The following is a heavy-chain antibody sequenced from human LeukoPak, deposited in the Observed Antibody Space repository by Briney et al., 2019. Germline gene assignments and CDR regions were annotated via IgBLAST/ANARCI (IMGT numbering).Heavy chain of an antibody. CDR3: ARGFLQLTPYYFDY. CDR1: GFDVSINY. CDR2: IHNDGRT. D-gene: IGHD1-1*01. Sequence: GGSLRLSCAASGFDVSINYMNWIRQSPEKGLEWVSIIHNDGRTYYADSVKGRFTVSRDNSKNTVSLQMDSLRVDDTGVYYCARGFLQLTPYYFDYWGQGTLVTVSS. V-gene: IGHV3-66*01. J-gene: IGHJ4*02.